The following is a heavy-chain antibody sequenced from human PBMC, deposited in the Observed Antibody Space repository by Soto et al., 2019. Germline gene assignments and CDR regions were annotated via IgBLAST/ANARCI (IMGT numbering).Heavy chain of an antibody. J-gene: IGHJ4*02. V-gene: IGHV3-21*01. Sequence: GGSLRLSCAASGFTFSSYSMNWVRQAPGKGLEWVSSISSSSSYIYYADSVKGRFTISRDNAKNSLYLQMNSLRAEDTAVYYCASHPGDSSGYWYYFDYWGQGSLVTVSS. D-gene: IGHD3-22*01. CDR1: GFTFSSYS. CDR2: ISSSSSYI. CDR3: ASHPGDSSGYWYYFDY.